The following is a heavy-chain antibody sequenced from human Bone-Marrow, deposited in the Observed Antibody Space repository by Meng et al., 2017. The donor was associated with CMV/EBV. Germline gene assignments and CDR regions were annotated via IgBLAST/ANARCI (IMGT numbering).Heavy chain of an antibody. CDR3: ARGYGWHAFDI. CDR2: ANQDGSET. V-gene: IGHV3-7*01. D-gene: IGHD5-18*01. CDR1: GFTFSSYW. J-gene: IGHJ3*02. Sequence: GGSLRLSCATSGFTFSSYWMSWVRQAPGKGLEWVASANQDGSETYHVDSVKGRFTISRDNGQNSLYLQMASLTADDTALYYCARGYGWHAFDIWGQGTMVTVSS.